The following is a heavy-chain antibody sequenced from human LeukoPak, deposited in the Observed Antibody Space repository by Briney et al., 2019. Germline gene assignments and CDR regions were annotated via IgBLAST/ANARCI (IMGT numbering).Heavy chain of an antibody. CDR1: EYSFREYW. Sequence: GESLKISCKGSEYSFREYWIGWVRQLPGKGLEWMGIIYPDDSDIRYSPSFQGQVTISADKSINTAYLQWSSLKASDTAMYYCAKYYYDRSVGPFDYWGQGTLVTVSS. CDR2: IYPDDSDI. V-gene: IGHV5-51*01. J-gene: IGHJ4*02. CDR3: AKYYYDRSVGPFDY. D-gene: IGHD3-22*01.